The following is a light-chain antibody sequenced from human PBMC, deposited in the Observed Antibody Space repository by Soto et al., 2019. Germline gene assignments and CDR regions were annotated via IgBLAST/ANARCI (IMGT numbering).Light chain of an antibody. CDR3: QQRSNWPPRT. CDR2: DAS. V-gene: IGKV3-11*01. CDR1: QSVSSY. Sequence: EIVLTQSPATLSLSPGERATLSCRASQSVSSYLAWYQQKPGQPPRLLIYDASNRATGIPARFSGSGSGTDFTLTISSLEPEDFAVYYCQQRSNWPPRTFGQGTKGDIK. J-gene: IGKJ1*01.